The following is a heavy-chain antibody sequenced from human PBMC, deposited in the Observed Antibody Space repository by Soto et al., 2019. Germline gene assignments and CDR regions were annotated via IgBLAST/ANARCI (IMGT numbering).Heavy chain of an antibody. D-gene: IGHD6-19*01. Sequence: QVQLVESGGGVVQPGRSLRLSCAASGFTFSSYGMHWVRQAPGKGLEGVAVIWNDGSNKYYAESVKGRFTISRDNSKNTLYLQMNSLRAEDTAVYYCARDSHVGSGWQLTADYWGQGTLVTVSS. CDR3: ARDSHVGSGWQLTADY. V-gene: IGHV3-33*01. CDR1: GFTFSSYG. J-gene: IGHJ4*02. CDR2: IWNDGSNK.